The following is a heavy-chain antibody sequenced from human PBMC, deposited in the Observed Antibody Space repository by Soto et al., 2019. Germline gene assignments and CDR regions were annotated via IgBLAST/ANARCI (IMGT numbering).Heavy chain of an antibody. CDR3: AAGSDYGGAFLY. Sequence: GESLKISCKAAGYSFNSSWIGWVRPVPGKGLEWMGVIFPGDSDTRYSPSFEGHVSISADKSITSAYPEWSTLKASDTAIYYCAAGSDYGGAFLYWGQGSLVTVSS. CDR2: IFPGDSDT. J-gene: IGHJ4*02. CDR1: GYSFNSSW. D-gene: IGHD6-25*01. V-gene: IGHV5-51*01.